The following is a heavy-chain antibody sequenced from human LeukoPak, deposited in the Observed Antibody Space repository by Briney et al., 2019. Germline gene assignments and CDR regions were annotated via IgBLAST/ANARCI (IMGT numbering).Heavy chain of an antibody. J-gene: IGHJ4*02. V-gene: IGHV4-59*08. CDR1: GGSISSYY. D-gene: IGHD3-9*01. CDR2: IYYSGST. Sequence: PSETLSPTCTVSGGSISSYYWSWIRQPPGKGLEWIGYIYYSGSTNYNPSLKSRVTISVDTSKNQFSLKLSSVTAADTAVYYCARLGRDYDILTGYYHPPLWGQGTLVTVSS. CDR3: ARLGRDYDILTGYYHPPL.